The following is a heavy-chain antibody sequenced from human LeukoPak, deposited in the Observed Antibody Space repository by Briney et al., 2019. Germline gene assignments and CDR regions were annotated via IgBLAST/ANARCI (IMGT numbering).Heavy chain of an antibody. CDR2: INAANGNT. V-gene: IGHV1-3*01. Sequence: ASVKVSCKTSRFTFTSYTMHWVRQAPGQRLEWMGRINAANGNTQYSQKFQGRVTITRDTSASTAYMELSSLRSEDTAVYYCARGAPIRVAVAATFDPWGQGTLVTVPS. D-gene: IGHD6-19*01. CDR1: RFTFTSYT. J-gene: IGHJ5*02. CDR3: ARGAPIRVAVAATFDP.